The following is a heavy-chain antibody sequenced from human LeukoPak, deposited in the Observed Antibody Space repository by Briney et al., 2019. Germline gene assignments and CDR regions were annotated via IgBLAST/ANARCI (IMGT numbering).Heavy chain of an antibody. CDR2: IRISGAST. J-gene: IGHJ3*02. V-gene: IGHV3-23*01. CDR3: AKVIDSYGQGDI. CDR1: GFTFSSYA. D-gene: IGHD5-18*01. Sequence: GGSLRLSCTASGFTFSSYAMTWVRQAPGKGLEWVSGIRISGASTYYADSVKGRFTISRDNSKNTLYLQMNSLRAEDTAVYYCAKVIDSYGQGDIWGQGTMVTVSS.